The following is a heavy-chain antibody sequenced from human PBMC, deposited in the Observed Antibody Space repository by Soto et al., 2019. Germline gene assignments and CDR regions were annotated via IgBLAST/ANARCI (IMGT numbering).Heavy chain of an antibody. D-gene: IGHD2-15*01. CDR2: IYPGDSDT. Sequence: GESLKISCKGSGYSFTSYWIGWARQMPGKGLEWMGIIYPGDSDTRYSPSFQGQVTISADKSISTAYLQWSSLKASDTAMYYCARWVDYVVVVAATPYSYGMGVWGQGTTVTVSS. CDR3: ARWVDYVVVVAATPYSYGMGV. CDR1: GYSFTSYW. J-gene: IGHJ6*02. V-gene: IGHV5-51*01.